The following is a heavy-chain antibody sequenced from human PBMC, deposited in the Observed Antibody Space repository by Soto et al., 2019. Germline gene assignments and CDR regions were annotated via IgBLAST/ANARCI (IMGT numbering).Heavy chain of an antibody. D-gene: IGHD3-10*01. V-gene: IGHV3-33*01. CDR1: GFTFSSYG. J-gene: IGHJ6*02. CDR3: ATTMVRGASIGGANYYYGMDV. CDR2: IWYDGSNK. Sequence: SLRLSCAASGFTFSSYGMHWVRQAPGKGLEWVAVIWYDGSNKYYADSVKGRFTISRDNSKNTLYLQMNSLRAEDTAVYYCATTMVRGASIGGANYYYGMDVWGQGTTVTVSS.